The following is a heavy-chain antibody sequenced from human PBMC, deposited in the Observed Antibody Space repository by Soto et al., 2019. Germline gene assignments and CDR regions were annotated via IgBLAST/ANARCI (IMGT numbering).Heavy chain of an antibody. CDR2: IIPIFGTA. CDR1: GGTFSIYA. CDR3: ASRMVRGTRGRFDP. V-gene: IGHV1-69*13. Sequence: SVKVSCKASGGTFSIYAISCVLQSPGQWLEWMGGIIPIFGTANYAQKFQGRVTITADESTSTAYMELSSLRSEDTAVYYCASRMVRGTRGRFDPWGQGTLVTVSS. D-gene: IGHD3-10*01. J-gene: IGHJ5*02.